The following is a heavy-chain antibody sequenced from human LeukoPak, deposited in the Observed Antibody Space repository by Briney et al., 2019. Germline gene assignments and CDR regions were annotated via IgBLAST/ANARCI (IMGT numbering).Heavy chain of an antibody. CDR1: GGSFSGYY. D-gene: IGHD1-26*01. V-gene: IGHV4-34*01. CDR3: ARAPYVGAIFFDY. Sequence: PSETLSLTCAVYGGSFSGYYWSWIRQPPGKGLEWIGEINHSGSTNYNPSLKSRVTISVDTSKNQFSLKLSSVTAADTAVYYCARAPYVGAIFFDYWGQGTLVTVSS. CDR2: INHSGST. J-gene: IGHJ4*02.